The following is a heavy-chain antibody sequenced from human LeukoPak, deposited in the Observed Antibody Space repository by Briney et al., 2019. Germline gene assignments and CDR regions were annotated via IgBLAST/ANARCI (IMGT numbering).Heavy chain of an antibody. J-gene: IGHJ5*02. CDR3: ARAAAAGSFSNWFDP. CDR2: INPSGGST. V-gene: IGHV1-46*01. D-gene: IGHD6-13*01. Sequence: ASVKVSCKASGYTFTSYYMHWVRQAPGQGLEWMGIINPSGGSTSYAQKFQGRVTMTRDTSTSTVYMELSSLRSEDTVVYYCARAAAAGSFSNWFDPWGQGTLVTVSS. CDR1: GYTFTSYY.